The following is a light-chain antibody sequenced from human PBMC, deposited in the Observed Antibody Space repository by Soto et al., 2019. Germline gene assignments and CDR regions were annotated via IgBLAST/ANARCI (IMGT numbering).Light chain of an antibody. Sequence: DIQVTQSPPTLSASVGDRVTITCRASQTISTWMAWYQQKPVKAPNLLVYDASTLQSGVASRFSGSGSGTEFTLIISGLQPDDSATYYCQQYTNTNNPWMFGQGTKV. J-gene: IGKJ1*01. CDR3: QQYTNTNNPWM. V-gene: IGKV1-5*01. CDR1: QTISTW. CDR2: DAS.